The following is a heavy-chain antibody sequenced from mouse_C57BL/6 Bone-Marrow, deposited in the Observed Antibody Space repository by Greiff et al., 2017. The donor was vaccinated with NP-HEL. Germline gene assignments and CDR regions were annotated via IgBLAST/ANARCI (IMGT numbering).Heavy chain of an antibody. CDR3: APNWGYFDY. CDR1: GYTFTSYG. D-gene: IGHD4-1*02. Sequence: VKLMESGAELARPGASVKLSCKASGYTFTSYGISWVKQRTGQGLEWIGEIYPRSGNTYYNEKFKGKATLTADKSSSTAYMELRSLTSEDSAVYFCAPNWGYFDYWGQGTTLTVSS. V-gene: IGHV1-81*01. CDR2: IYPRSGNT. J-gene: IGHJ2*01.